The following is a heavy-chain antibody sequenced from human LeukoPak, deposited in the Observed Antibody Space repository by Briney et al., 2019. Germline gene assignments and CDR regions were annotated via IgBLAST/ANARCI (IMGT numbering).Heavy chain of an antibody. CDR2: INPNSGGT. J-gene: IGHJ4*02. Sequence: ASVKVYCKASGYTFTGYYMHWVRQAPGQGLEWMGWINPNSGGTNYAQKFQGRVTMTRDTSISTAYMELSRLRSDDTAVYYCARGVGGSGSYYVPDYWGQGTLVTVSS. D-gene: IGHD1-26*01. CDR3: ARGVGGSGSYYVPDY. V-gene: IGHV1-2*02. CDR1: GYTFTGYY.